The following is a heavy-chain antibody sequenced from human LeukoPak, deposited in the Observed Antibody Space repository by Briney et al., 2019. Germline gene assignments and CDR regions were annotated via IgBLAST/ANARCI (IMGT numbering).Heavy chain of an antibody. V-gene: IGHV3-48*03. J-gene: IGHJ4*02. D-gene: IGHD2-2*01. CDR1: GFTFSSYE. CDR2: ISSSGSTI. Sequence: LTGGSLRLSCAASGFTFSSYEMNWVRQAPGKGLEWVSYISSSGSTIYYADSVKGRFTISRDNAKNSLYLQMNSLRAEDTAVYYCASHCSSTSCLDYWGQGTLVTVSS. CDR3: ASHCSSTSCLDY.